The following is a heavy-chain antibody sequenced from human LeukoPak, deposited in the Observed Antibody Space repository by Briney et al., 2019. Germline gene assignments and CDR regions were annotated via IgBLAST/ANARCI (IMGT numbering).Heavy chain of an antibody. J-gene: IGHJ4*02. Sequence: PSETLSLTCTVSDGSISNYFWNWIRQPPGKGLEWIGYFYYTGRTNYNPSLKSRVTISVDTSKNQFSLKLNSVTSADTAVYYCARVSKYSGYEMAYFDPWGQGTLVTVSS. CDR1: DGSISNYF. D-gene: IGHD5-12*01. CDR3: ARVSKYSGYEMAYFDP. CDR2: FYYTGRT. V-gene: IGHV4-59*01.